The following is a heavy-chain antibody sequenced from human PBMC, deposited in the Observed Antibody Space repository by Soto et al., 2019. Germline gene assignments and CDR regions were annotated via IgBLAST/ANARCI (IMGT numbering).Heavy chain of an antibody. CDR3: ARDMSGGTYNYYYGMDV. J-gene: IGHJ6*02. CDR1: GFTFSSYA. V-gene: IGHV3-23*01. D-gene: IGHD1-26*01. CDR2: ISGTGSPT. Sequence: EVQLLESGGGLGQPGGSLRLSCAASGFTFSSYAMTWVRQAPGRGLEWVSAISGTGSPTYYADSVKGRFTISRDNSKNTRYLQKNSLRADDTAVYYCARDMSGGTYNYYYGMDVWGQGNTVTVSS.